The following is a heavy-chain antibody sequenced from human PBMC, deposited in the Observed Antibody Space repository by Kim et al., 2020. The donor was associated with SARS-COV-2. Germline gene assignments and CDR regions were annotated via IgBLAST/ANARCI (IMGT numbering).Heavy chain of an antibody. CDR2: INHSGST. CDR1: GGSFNDYY. CDR3: ARPPIIVLRGRSGMDV. Sequence: SETLSLTCAVYGGSFNDYYWNWIRQPPGKAPEWIGEINHSGSTAYNPSLESRVTMSVDTSKNQFSLKLKSVTAADTAGYYCARPPIIVLRGRSGMDVWG. V-gene: IGHV4-34*01. J-gene: IGHJ6*02. D-gene: IGHD3-10*01.